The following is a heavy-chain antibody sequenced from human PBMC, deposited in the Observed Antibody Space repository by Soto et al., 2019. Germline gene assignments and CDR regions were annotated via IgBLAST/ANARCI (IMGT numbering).Heavy chain of an antibody. Sequence: QLQLQESGPGLVKPSETLSLTCTVSGGSISSNSYYWGWIRQPPGKVLEWIGNIFYSGSTFYNPSLKSRVTISVDTSKNQFSLKLSSVTAADTAVYYCVRRRIAAPGASWFDPWGQGTLVTVSS. CDR1: GGSISSNSYY. J-gene: IGHJ5*02. V-gene: IGHV4-39*01. CDR2: IFYSGST. D-gene: IGHD6-13*01. CDR3: VRRRIAAPGASWFDP.